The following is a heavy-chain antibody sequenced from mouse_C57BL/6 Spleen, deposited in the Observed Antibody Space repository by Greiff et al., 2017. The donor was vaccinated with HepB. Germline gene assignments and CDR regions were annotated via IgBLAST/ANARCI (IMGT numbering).Heavy chain of an antibody. CDR1: GYTFTSYW. D-gene: IGHD2-5*01. CDR3: ARRGAYYSNSYAMDY. J-gene: IGHJ4*01. CDR2: IDPSDSYT. Sequence: QVQLQQPGAELVKPGASVKLSCKASGYTFTSYWMQWVKQRPGQGLEWIGEIDPSDSYTNYNQKFKGKATLTVDTSSSTAYMQLSSLTSEDSAVYYGARRGAYYSNSYAMDYWGQGTSVTVSS. V-gene: IGHV1-50*01.